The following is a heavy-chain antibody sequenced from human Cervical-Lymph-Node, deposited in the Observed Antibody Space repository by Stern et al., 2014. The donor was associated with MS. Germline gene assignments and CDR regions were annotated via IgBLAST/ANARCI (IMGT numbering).Heavy chain of an antibody. CDR2: IFPGGSDI. J-gene: IGHJ4*02. CDR1: GYTFTSYW. CDR3: ARQRYFDY. V-gene: IGHV5-51*01. Sequence: EVQLEESGPEVKRPGESLKISCQASGYTFTSYWIGWVRQMPGKGLEWIPTIFPGGSDIRYSPSFQGQVPISADKSSSTAYLQWNNLKASDPAIYYCARQRYFDYWGQGTLVTVSS.